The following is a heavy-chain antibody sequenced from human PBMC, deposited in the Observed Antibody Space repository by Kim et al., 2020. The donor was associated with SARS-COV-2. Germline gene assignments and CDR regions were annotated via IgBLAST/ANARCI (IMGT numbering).Heavy chain of an antibody. V-gene: IGHV1-46*01. D-gene: IGHD1-26*01. J-gene: IGHJ4*02. Sequence: YAQQFKSRMTMTRDTSTSTVYMGLSRLKSEDTAVYYCAREGRGEGGFEYWGQGTLVTVSS. CDR3: AREGRGEGGFEY.